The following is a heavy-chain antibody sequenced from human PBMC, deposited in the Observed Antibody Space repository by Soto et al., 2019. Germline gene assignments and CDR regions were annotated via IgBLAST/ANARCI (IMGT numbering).Heavy chain of an antibody. D-gene: IGHD5-18*01. J-gene: IGHJ3*02. Sequence: GGSLRLSCSASGFTFSSYAMHWVRQAPGKGLEYVSAISSNGGSTYYADSVKGRFTISRDNSKNTLYLQMSSLRAEDTAVYYCVKEGYSYGPYAFDIWGQGTMVPVSS. V-gene: IGHV3-64D*08. CDR3: VKEGYSYGPYAFDI. CDR2: ISSNGGST. CDR1: GFTFSSYA.